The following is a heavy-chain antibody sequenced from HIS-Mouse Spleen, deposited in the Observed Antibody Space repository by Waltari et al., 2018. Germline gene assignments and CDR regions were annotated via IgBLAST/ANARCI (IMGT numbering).Heavy chain of an antibody. CDR1: GGSFSGYY. CDR3: ARMGPASGSYGDY. Sequence: QVQLQQWGAGLLKPSETLSLTCAVYGGSFSGYYLSWIRQPPGKGLEWIGEITHSGSTNYNPSLRSRVTISVDTSKNQFSLKLSSVTAADTAVYYCARMGPASGSYGDYWGQGTLVTVSS. D-gene: IGHD1-26*01. V-gene: IGHV4-34*01. CDR2: ITHSGST. J-gene: IGHJ4*02.